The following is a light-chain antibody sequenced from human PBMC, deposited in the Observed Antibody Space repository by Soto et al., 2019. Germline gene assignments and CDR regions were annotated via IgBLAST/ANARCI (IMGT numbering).Light chain of an antibody. J-gene: IGKJ1*01. V-gene: IGKV1-39*01. CDR2: AAS. CDR1: QSISSY. CDR3: QQSSSTPRT. Sequence: DIQMTQTPSSLSASVGDRVTITCRASQSISSYLNWYQQKPGKAPKLLIYAASSLQSGVPSRFSGSGAGTDFTLTICILQPEYFATYCCQQSSSTPRTFGQGTKVDIK.